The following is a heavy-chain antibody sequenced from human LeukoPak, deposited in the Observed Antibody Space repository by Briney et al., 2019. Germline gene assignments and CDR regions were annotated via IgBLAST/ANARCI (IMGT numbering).Heavy chain of an antibody. Sequence: PSQTLSLTCTVSGGSFSSTDSYWSWIRQRPGKGLEWIGYIYYSGSTYYNPSLKSRVTISVDTSKNQFSLNLSSVTAADTAVYYRARERYYYDSRHFDYWGQGTLVTVSS. D-gene: IGHD3-22*01. V-gene: IGHV4-31*03. CDR2: IYYSGST. J-gene: IGHJ4*02. CDR1: GGSFSSTDSY. CDR3: ARERYYYDSRHFDY.